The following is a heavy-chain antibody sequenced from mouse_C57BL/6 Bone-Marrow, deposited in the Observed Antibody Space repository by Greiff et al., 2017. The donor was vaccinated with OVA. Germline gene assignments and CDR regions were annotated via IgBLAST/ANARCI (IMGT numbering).Heavy chain of an antibody. Sequence: VQLKQPGTELVKPGASVKLSCKASGYTFTSYWMHWVKQRPGQGLEWIGNINPSNGGTNYNEKFKSKATLTVDKSSSTAYMQLSSLTSEDSAVYYCARQRGLYYGSSYAMDYWGQGTSVTVSS. J-gene: IGHJ4*01. D-gene: IGHD1-1*01. CDR1: GYTFTSYW. CDR2: INPSNGGT. CDR3: ARQRGLYYGSSYAMDY. V-gene: IGHV1-53*01.